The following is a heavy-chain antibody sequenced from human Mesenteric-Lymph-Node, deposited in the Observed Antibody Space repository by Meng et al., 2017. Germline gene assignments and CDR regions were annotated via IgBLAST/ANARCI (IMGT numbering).Heavy chain of an antibody. Sequence: GGSLRLSCAASGFTFSSYWMHWVRQAPGKGLVWVSRINSDGSSTSYADSVKGRFTISRDNAKNTLYLQMNSLRAEDTAVYYCARDGYYYDSSGYYTTGWYFDLWGRGTLVTVSS. V-gene: IGHV3-74*01. D-gene: IGHD3-22*01. CDR2: INSDGSST. CDR1: GFTFSSYW. J-gene: IGHJ2*01. CDR3: ARDGYYYDSSGYYTTGWYFDL.